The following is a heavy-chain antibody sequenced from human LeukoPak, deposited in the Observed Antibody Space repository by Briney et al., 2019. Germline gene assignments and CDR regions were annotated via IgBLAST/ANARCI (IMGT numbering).Heavy chain of an antibody. Sequence: SVKVSCKPSGYTFTGYYMHWVRQTPGQGLEWMGGIIPIFGTANYAQKFQGRVTITADKSTSTAYMELSSLRSEDTAVYYCARDAEGYFDYWGQGTLVTVSS. CDR1: GYTFTGYY. CDR2: IIPIFGTA. CDR3: ARDAEGYFDY. J-gene: IGHJ4*02. V-gene: IGHV1-69*06.